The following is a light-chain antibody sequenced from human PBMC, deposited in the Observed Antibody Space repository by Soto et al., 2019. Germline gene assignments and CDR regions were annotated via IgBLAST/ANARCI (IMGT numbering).Light chain of an antibody. CDR3: SSYTSRSALV. V-gene: IGLV2-14*01. CDR2: EVS. J-gene: IGLJ2*01. CDR1: SCDVGGYNF. Sequence: QSVLTQPASVSGSPGQSITISCTGTSCDVGGYNFVSWYQHTPGKAPKLMLFEVSNRPSGLSNRFSGSKSGTTASLTISGHQAEEEADYYCSSYTSRSALVFGGGTKVTVL.